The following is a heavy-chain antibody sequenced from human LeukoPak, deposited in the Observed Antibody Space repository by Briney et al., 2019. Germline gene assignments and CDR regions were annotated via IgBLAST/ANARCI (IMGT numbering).Heavy chain of an antibody. CDR2: IKSKTDGGTT. CDR1: GFNFRGFA. V-gene: IGHV3-15*01. Sequence: GGSLRLSCSASGFNFRGFAMGWVRQAPGKGLEWVGRIKSKTDGGTTDYAAPVKGRFTISRDDSKNTLYLQMNSLKTEDTAVYYCTTDPDYYGSGSYLYYYGMDVWGKGTTVTVSS. CDR3: TTDPDYYGSGSYLYYYGMDV. D-gene: IGHD3-10*01. J-gene: IGHJ6*04.